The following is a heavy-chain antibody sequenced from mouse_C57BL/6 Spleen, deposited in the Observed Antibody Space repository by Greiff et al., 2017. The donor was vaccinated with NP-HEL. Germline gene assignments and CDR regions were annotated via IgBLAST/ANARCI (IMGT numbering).Heavy chain of an antibody. D-gene: IGHD1-1*02. V-gene: IGHV7-1*01. CDR2: SRNKANDYTT. CDR3: ARDAPILFAMDY. CDR1: GFTFSDFY. J-gene: IGHJ4*01. Sequence: EVKLMESGGGLVQSGRSLRLSCATSGFTFSDFYMEWVRQAPGKGLEWIAASRNKANDYTTEYSASVKGRFIVSRDTSPSILYLQMNALRAEDTAIYYCARDAPILFAMDYWGQGTSVTVSS.